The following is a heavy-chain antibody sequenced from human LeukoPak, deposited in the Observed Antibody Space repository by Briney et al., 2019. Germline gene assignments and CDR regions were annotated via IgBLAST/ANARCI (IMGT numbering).Heavy chain of an antibody. V-gene: IGHV3-30*02. CDR1: GFTFSRNA. Sequence: PGGSLRLSCAASGFTFSRNAIHWVLQGPGKGPEWVSYIAHHGSNKFYADSVKGRFTISRDNSKRTLYLQMNSLRADDTAVYYCAKHGSWSRTDWGQGTLVTVSS. J-gene: IGHJ4*02. CDR3: AKHGSWSRTD. D-gene: IGHD3-10*01. CDR2: IAHHGSNK.